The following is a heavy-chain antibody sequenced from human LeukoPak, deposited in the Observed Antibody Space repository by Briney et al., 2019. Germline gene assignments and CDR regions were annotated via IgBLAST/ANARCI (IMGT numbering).Heavy chain of an antibody. CDR3: ARDGGYSYGYDY. Sequence: PGGSLRLSCAASGFTFSSYWMTWVRQAPGKGLEWVANIKEDGGEGYYVDSVKGRFTVSRDNAKNSLYLQLTSLRAEDTAVYYCARDGGYSYGYDYWGQGTLVTVSS. D-gene: IGHD5-18*01. V-gene: IGHV3-7*01. CDR2: IKEDGGEG. CDR1: GFTFSSYW. J-gene: IGHJ4*02.